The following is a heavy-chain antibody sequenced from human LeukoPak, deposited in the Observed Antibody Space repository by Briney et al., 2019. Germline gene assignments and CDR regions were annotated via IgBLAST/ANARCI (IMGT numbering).Heavy chain of an antibody. Sequence: GGSLKLSCAASGFTFTIYAMSWVRQSPGKGLEWVSSISDSGDRTYYADSVKGRFTISRDNSRNTLYLQVNSLRAEDTAVYYCAKSGSVPPDYWGQGTLVTVSS. CDR2: ISDSGDRT. D-gene: IGHD2-2*01. CDR1: GFTFTIYA. V-gene: IGHV3-23*01. J-gene: IGHJ4*02. CDR3: AKSGSVPPDY.